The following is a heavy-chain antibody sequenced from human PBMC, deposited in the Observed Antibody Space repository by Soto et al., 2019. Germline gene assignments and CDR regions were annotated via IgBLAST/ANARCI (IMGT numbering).Heavy chain of an antibody. CDR3: AKWDGYGDS. CDR1: GFSLSVYS. J-gene: IGHJ5*01. Sequence: GGSLRLSCADSGFSLSVYSMNWVRQAPGKGLEWVSGLSVGGDRTFYLESVKGRFTISSDTSKNVVYLQMNSLRADDTAVYFCAKWDGYGDSWGQGTLVTVSS. CDR2: LSVGGDRT. V-gene: IGHV3-23*01. D-gene: IGHD5-12*01.